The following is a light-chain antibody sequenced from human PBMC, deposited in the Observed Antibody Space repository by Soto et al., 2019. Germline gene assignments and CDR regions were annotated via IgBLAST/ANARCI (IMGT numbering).Light chain of an antibody. CDR3: CSYVTTPEI. CDR2: DGT. J-gene: IGLJ1*01. V-gene: IGLV2-11*01. Sequence: QSVLAQPRSVSGSPGQLLTISCTGTSSDVDDYRYVPWYQQYPGKAPKLVIYDGTKRPSGVPDRFSGSNSGNTASLTISGLQAEDEADYYCCSYVTTPEIFGTGTKVTVL. CDR1: SSDVDDYRY.